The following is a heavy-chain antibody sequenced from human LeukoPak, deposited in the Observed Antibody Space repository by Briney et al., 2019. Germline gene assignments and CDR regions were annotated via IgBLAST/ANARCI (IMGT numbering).Heavy chain of an antibody. D-gene: IGHD6-19*01. CDR2: IYSNGNT. CDR3: ARWARGGSGDFDH. V-gene: IGHV4-39*01. CDR1: GDSISSSSYS. Sequence: SETLSLTCTVSGDSISSSSYSWGWIRQPPGKGLEWIGSIYSNGNTYYNPSLNNRVTISVDTSKNQFSLKLSSVTAAETAVYYCARWARGGSGDFDHWGQGTLVTVPS. J-gene: IGHJ4*02.